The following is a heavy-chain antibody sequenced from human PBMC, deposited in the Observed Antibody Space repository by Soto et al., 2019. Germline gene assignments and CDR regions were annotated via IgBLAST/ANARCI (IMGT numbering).Heavy chain of an antibody. CDR3: PMGEVYVTAPPQDD. V-gene: IGHV1-18*01. Sequence: QVQLVQSGAEVKNRGASVKVSCKAFGYRFTSYGIGWARQAPGQGLEWMGWINAYNCNTNNAQNFQGRVTLTTDTNKSTAYMEQRRLRANNEAVYDCPMGEVYVTAPPQDDWGRGTTVTVSS. D-gene: IGHD3-16*02. J-gene: IGHJ6*02. CDR2: INAYNCNT. CDR1: GYRFTSYG.